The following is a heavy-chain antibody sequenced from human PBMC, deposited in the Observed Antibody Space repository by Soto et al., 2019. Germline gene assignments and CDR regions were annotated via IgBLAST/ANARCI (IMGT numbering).Heavy chain of an antibody. CDR3: ARDFWLGDCPWGD. D-gene: IGHD2-21*01. J-gene: IGHJ4*02. CDR2: INTANGIT. CDR1: GYTFSDFA. V-gene: IGHV1-3*04. Sequence: ASVKVSCKASGYTFSDFALHWVRQAPGQRPEWMGWINTANGITQYSQKFQGRITITRDTSASTTYMELGSLTSEDTAVYYCARDFWLGDCPWGDWGQGTLVTVSS.